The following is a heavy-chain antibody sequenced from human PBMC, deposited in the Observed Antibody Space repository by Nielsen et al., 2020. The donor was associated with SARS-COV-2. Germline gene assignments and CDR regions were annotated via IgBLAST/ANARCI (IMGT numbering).Heavy chain of an antibody. CDR3: AREATMIVVVIGSYYFDY. Sequence: ASVKVSCKASGYTFTSYGISWVRQAPGQGLEWMGWISAYNGNTNYAQKLQGRVTMTTDTSTSTAYMELRSLRSDDTAVYYCAREATMIVVVIGSYYFDYWGQGTLVTVSS. CDR2: ISAYNGNT. CDR1: GYTFTSYG. V-gene: IGHV1-18*01. J-gene: IGHJ4*02. D-gene: IGHD3-22*01.